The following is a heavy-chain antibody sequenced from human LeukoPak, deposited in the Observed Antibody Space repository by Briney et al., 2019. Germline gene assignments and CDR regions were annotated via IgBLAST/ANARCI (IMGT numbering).Heavy chain of an antibody. Sequence: SETLSLTCAVYGGSFSGYYWSWIRQAPGKGLEWIGEINHSGGTNYNPSLKSRVTISVDTSKNQFSLKLSSVTAADTAVYYCARGERGRQRLRQQLASRPGSEFFQHWGQGTLVTVSS. J-gene: IGHJ1*01. CDR1: GGSFSGYY. D-gene: IGHD6-13*01. CDR2: INHSGGT. CDR3: ARGERGRQRLRQQLASRPGSEFFQH. V-gene: IGHV4-34*01.